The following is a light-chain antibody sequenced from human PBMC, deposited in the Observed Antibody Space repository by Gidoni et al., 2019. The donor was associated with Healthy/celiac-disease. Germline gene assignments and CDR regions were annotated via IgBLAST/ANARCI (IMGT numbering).Light chain of an antibody. CDR3: QQRSNWPLYT. Sequence: EIVLTQSTATLSLSPGERATLSCRASQSVSSYLAWYQQKPGKAPRLLIYDASNRATGIPARFSGSGSGTDFTLTISSLEPEDFAVYYCQQRSNWPLYTFGQGTKLEIK. CDR1: QSVSSY. J-gene: IGKJ2*01. CDR2: DAS. V-gene: IGKV3-11*01.